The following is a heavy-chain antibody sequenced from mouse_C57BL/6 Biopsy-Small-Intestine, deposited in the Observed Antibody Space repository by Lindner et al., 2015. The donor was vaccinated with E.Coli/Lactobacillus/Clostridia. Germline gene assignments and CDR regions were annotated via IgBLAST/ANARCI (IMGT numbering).Heavy chain of an antibody. V-gene: IGHV1-62-2*01. CDR2: FYPGSGSI. Sequence: VQLQESGAELVKPGASVKLSCKASGYTFTGYTIHWVKQRSGQGLEWIGWFYPGSGSIKYNEKFKDKATLTADKSSSTVYMELSRLTSEDSAVYFCARHEEGIYYGNYYFDYWGQGTTLTVSS. D-gene: IGHD2-1*01. CDR3: ARHEEGIYYGNYYFDY. CDR1: GYTFTGYT. J-gene: IGHJ2*01.